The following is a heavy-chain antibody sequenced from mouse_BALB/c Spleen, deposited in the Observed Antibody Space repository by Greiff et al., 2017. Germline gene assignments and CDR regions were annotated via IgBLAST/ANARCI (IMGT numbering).Heavy chain of an antibody. D-gene: IGHD5-5*01. J-gene: IGHJ1*01. CDR1: GYTFTDYA. Sequence: VMLVESGAELVRPGVSVKISCKGSGYTFTDYAMHWVKQSHAKSLEWIGVISTYYGDASYNQKFKGKATMTVDKSSSTAYMELARLTSEDSAIYYCARSTYARYFDVWGAGTTVTVSS. CDR3: ARSTYARYFDV. CDR2: ISTYYGDA. V-gene: IGHV1S137*01.